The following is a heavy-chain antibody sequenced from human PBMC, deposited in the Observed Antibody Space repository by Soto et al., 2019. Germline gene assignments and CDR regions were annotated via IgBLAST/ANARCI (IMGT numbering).Heavy chain of an antibody. D-gene: IGHD3-10*01. J-gene: IGHJ6*02. Sequence: QVQLVESGGGVVQPGRSLRLSCAASGFTFSSYGMHWVRQAPGKGLEWVAVIWYDGSNKYYADSVKGRFTISRDNSKNPLYQEMNSLRAEDTAVYYCARTPAEKLMGRGVYYYYYYGMDVWCQGTTVAGAS. CDR2: IWYDGSNK. CDR1: GFTFSSYG. CDR3: ARTPAEKLMGRGVYYYYYYGMDV. V-gene: IGHV3-33*01.